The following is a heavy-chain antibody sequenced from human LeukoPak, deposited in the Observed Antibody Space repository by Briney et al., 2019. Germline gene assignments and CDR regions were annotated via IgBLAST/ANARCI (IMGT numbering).Heavy chain of an antibody. D-gene: IGHD2-15*01. CDR3: ARGRSCSGGSCYHNYYYYGMDV. Sequence: SETLSLTCTVSGGSVNSGTYYWSWIRQPPGKGLEWIGYVSYSGSTNYNPSLKSRVTISVDTSKNQFSLKLSSVTAADTAVYYCARGRSCSGGSCYHNYYYYGMDVWGQGTTVTVSS. CDR1: GGSVNSGTYY. CDR2: VSYSGST. V-gene: IGHV4-61*01. J-gene: IGHJ6*02.